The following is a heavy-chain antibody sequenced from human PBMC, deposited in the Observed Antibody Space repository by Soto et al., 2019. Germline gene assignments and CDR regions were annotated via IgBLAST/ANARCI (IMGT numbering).Heavy chain of an antibody. Sequence: QVQLVESGGGVVQPGTSLTLSCAASGFTFNNFAMQWVRQAPGKGLEWVAVISYEGAYKFYADSVKGRFTISRDNSKNTLFLQMDSLPADDTAVYYCAKDDIATRPSVGYYYGLDVWGQGTTVTVSS. J-gene: IGHJ6*02. V-gene: IGHV3-30-3*01. D-gene: IGHD6-6*01. CDR3: AKDDIATRPSVGYYYGLDV. CDR1: GFTFNNFA. CDR2: ISYEGAYK.